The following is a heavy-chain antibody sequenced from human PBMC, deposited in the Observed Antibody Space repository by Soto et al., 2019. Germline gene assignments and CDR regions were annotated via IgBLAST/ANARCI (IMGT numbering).Heavy chain of an antibody. V-gene: IGHV3-30-3*01. CDR1: GFTFSRFS. CDR3: ARDHGMFLSYYYYGMDV. CDR2: ISYDGNNK. D-gene: IGHD3-10*02. J-gene: IGHJ6*02. Sequence: PGGSLRLSCAASGFTFSRFSMHWVRQAPGKGLAWVAVISYDGNNKHFAESVKGRFSISRDDPKNTVYLEMNNLRGDDSAVYYCARDHGMFLSYYYYGMDVWGQGTTVTVSS.